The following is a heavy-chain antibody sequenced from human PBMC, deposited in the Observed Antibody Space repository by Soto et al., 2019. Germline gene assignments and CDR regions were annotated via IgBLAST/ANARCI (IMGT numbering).Heavy chain of an antibody. Sequence: QVQMVQSGVEVRKTGASVRVSCKTSGYTFTTFGIHWVRQAPGQGLEWMGCLTAYNGNTEYAQNVQDRVTMTADTSTSTAYMELRGLRSDDTAVYFCARDSNPFGVVIRKPGAHNYGMDVWGQGTTVTVSS. CDR1: GYTFTTFG. CDR2: LTAYNGNT. V-gene: IGHV1-18*01. CDR3: ARDSNPFGVVIRKPGAHNYGMDV. J-gene: IGHJ6*02. D-gene: IGHD3-3*01.